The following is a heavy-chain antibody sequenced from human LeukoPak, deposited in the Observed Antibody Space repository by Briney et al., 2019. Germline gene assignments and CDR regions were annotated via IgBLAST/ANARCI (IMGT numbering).Heavy chain of an antibody. J-gene: IGHJ6*02. CDR3: ARGEPGIAVARYYYYGMDV. CDR1: GYTFTSYG. Sequence: ASVKVSCKASGYTFTSYGISWVRQAPGQGLEWMGWISAYNGNTNYAQKLQGRVTMTTDTSTSTAYMELRSLRSDDTAVYYCARGEPGIAVARYYYYGMDVWGQGTTVTASS. CDR2: ISAYNGNT. D-gene: IGHD6-19*01. V-gene: IGHV1-18*01.